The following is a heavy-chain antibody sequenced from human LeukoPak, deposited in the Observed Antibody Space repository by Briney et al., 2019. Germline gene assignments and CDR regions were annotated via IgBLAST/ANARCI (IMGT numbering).Heavy chain of an antibody. CDR1: AFAFSSYG. CDR3: AKGGGYNYGLLDY. Sequence: GGSLRLSCAASAFAFSSYGMHWVRQAPGKGLEWVAFIRYDGSNKYYADSVKGRFTISRDNSKNTLYLQMNSLRAEDTAVYYCAKGGGYNYGLLDYWGQGTLVSVSS. J-gene: IGHJ4*02. CDR2: IRYDGSNK. V-gene: IGHV3-30*02. D-gene: IGHD5-18*01.